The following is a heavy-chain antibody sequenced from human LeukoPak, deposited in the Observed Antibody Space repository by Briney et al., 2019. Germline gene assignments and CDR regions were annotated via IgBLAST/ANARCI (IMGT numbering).Heavy chain of an antibody. V-gene: IGHV1-69*06. Sequence: SVKVSCKASGGTFSSYAISWVRQAPGQGLEWMGRIIPIFGTAHYAQKFQGRVTITADKSTSTAYMELSSLRSEDTAVYYCARIARKLLPEDYWGQGTLVTVSS. CDR2: IIPIFGTA. CDR3: ARIARKLLPEDY. J-gene: IGHJ4*02. CDR1: GGTFSSYA. D-gene: IGHD2-15*01.